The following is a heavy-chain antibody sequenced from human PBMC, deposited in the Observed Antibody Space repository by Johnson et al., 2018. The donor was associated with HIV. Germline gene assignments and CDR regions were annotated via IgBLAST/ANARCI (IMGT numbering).Heavy chain of an antibody. V-gene: IGHV3-66*02. Sequence: MLLVESGGGLVQPGGSLRLSCAASGFTVSSNYMSWVRQAPGKGLEWVSVIYSGGSTYYADSVRGLTISRDNAKDTLYLQMNSLRAEDTAVYYCASPLRYFDWLLDRSAFDIWGQGTMVTVSS. J-gene: IGHJ3*02. CDR1: GFTVSSNY. CDR2: IYSGGST. CDR3: ASPLRYFDWLLDRSAFDI. D-gene: IGHD3-9*01.